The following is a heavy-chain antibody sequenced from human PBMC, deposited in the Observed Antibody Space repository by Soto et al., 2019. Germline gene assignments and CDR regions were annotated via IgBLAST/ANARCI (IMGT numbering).Heavy chain of an antibody. Sequence: SVKVSCKAIGGSFSSYAISWVRQAPGQGLEWMGGIIPIFGTANYAQKFQGRVTITADESTSTAYMELSSLRSEDTAVYYCAREGHDYVWGSYRSDTTYYFDYWGQGTLVTVSS. CDR1: GGSFSSYA. V-gene: IGHV1-69*13. CDR3: AREGHDYVWGSYRSDTTYYFDY. J-gene: IGHJ4*02. D-gene: IGHD3-16*02. CDR2: IIPIFGTA.